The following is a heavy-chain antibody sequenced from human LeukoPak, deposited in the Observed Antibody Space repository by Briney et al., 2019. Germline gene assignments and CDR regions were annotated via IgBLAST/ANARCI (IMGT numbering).Heavy chain of an antibody. J-gene: IGHJ5*02. V-gene: IGHV1-24*01. CDR2: FDSEHGEI. Sequence: ASVKVSCKVSGYTLTELSMHWVRQVPGKGLEWMGGFDSEHGEIIYAQKFQGRVTMTEDTSTDTGYLELSSLTSEDTAVYYCATGPYGSGSYYNGGYYNWFDPWGQGTLVTVSS. CDR3: ATGPYGSGSYYNGGYYNWFDP. D-gene: IGHD3-10*01. CDR1: GYTLTELS.